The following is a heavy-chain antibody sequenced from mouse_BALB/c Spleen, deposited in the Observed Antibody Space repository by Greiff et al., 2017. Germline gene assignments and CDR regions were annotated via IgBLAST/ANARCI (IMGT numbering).Heavy chain of an antibody. CDR2: INPSNGGT. J-gene: IGHJ4*01. Sequence: QVQLQQSGAELVKPGASVKLSCKASGYTFTSYYMYWVKQRPGQGLEWIGEINPSNGGTNFNEKFKSKATLTVDKSSSTAYMQLSSLTSEDSAVYYCTRGGLYYAMDYWGQGTSVTVSS. CDR1: GYTFTSYY. V-gene: IGHV1S81*02. D-gene: IGHD3-1*01. CDR3: TRGGLYYAMDY.